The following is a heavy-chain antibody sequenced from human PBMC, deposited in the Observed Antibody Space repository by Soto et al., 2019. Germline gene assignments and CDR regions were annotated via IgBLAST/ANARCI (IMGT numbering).Heavy chain of an antibody. CDR3: ARVVAVADF. J-gene: IGHJ4*02. V-gene: IGHV3-23*01. CDR1: GFTFSNYG. D-gene: IGHD6-19*01. CDR2: ITSGGTI. Sequence: GGSLRLSCAASGFTFSNYGLSWVRQAPGKGLEWVSSITSGGTIYYADSVKGRFTISRDNSRYTLWLQMSSLRAEDTAVYYCARVVAVADFWGLGTLVTVSS.